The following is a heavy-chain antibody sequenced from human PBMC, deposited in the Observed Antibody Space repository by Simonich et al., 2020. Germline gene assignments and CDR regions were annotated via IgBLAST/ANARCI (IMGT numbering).Heavy chain of an antibody. V-gene: IGHV3-48*01. D-gene: IGHD5-12*01. J-gene: IGHJ3*02. CDR2: ISSISTI. CDR3: ARDSSYYAFDI. CDR1: GFTFSSYS. Sequence: EVQLVESGGGLVQPGGSLRLSCAASGFTFSSYSMNWVRQAPGKGLEWVSYISSISTIHDAESVKGRFTISSENAKNSLYLQMNSLRAEDTAVYYCARDSSYYAFDIWGQGTMVTVSS.